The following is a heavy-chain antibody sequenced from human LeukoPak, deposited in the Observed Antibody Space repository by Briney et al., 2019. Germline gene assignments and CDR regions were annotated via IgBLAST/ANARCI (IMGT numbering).Heavy chain of an antibody. V-gene: IGHV3-23*01. CDR2: IRGNAGTI. D-gene: IGHD3-22*01. CDR1: GFIFSNYG. Sequence: PGGSLRLSCAASGFIFSNYGMSWVRQAPGKGLEWVSAIRGNAGTIYYADSVKGRFTIFRDNFKNMLYLQMNSLRVEDTAVYYCAKGHGDASGYYYFDSWGQGTLVTASS. J-gene: IGHJ4*02. CDR3: AKGHGDASGYYYFDS.